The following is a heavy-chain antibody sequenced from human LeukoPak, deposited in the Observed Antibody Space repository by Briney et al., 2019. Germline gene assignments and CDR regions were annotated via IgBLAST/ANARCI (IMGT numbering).Heavy chain of an antibody. J-gene: IGHJ5*02. Sequence: GRSLRLSCAASGFTLSSYAMSWVRQAPGKGLEWVSAISGSGGSTYYADSVKGRFTISRDNSKNALYLQMNSLRAEDTAVYYCAKEGLGYCTNGVCYKSGWFDPWGQGTLVTVSS. D-gene: IGHD2-8*01. V-gene: IGHV3-23*01. CDR3: AKEGLGYCTNGVCYKSGWFDP. CDR1: GFTLSSYA. CDR2: ISGSGGST.